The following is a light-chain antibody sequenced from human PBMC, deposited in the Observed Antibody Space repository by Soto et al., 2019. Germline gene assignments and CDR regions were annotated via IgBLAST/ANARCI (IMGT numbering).Light chain of an antibody. V-gene: IGKV1-39*01. CDR2: GSS. J-gene: IGKJ1*01. Sequence: DIQMTQSPSSLSASVGDRVTISCRASQSISTNLNWYQHKPGKAPQLLIYGSSTSQSVVPSRFSGSRSGTDFTLNISSLQPEDFATYYGQHTYDISWSFGQGTKV. CDR1: QSISTN. CDR3: QHTYDISWS.